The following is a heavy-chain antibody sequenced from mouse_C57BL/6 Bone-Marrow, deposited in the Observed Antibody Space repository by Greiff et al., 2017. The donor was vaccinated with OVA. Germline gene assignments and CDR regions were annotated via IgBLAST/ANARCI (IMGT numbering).Heavy chain of an antibody. J-gene: IGHJ1*03. CDR1: GYTFTEYT. CDR2: FYPGSGSI. D-gene: IGHD1-1*01. Sequence: VQLQQSGAELVKPGASVKLSCKASGYTFTEYTIHWVKQRSGQGLEWIGWFYPGSGSIKYNEKFKDKATLTADKSSSTVYMELSSLTSEDSAVYYCGRTEEGPHYYGSSPYFDVWGTGTTVTVSS. V-gene: IGHV1-62-2*01. CDR3: GRTEEGPHYYGSSPYFDV.